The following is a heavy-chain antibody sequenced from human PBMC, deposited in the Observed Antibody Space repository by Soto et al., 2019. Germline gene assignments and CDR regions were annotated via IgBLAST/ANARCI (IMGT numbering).Heavy chain of an antibody. J-gene: IGHJ6*03. CDR2: ISYSGST. D-gene: IGHD1-26*01. V-gene: IGHV4-59*08. CDR1: GGSISNYY. Sequence: QVQLQESGPGLVKPSETLSLTCTVSGGSISNYYWTWIRQPPGKGLEWSGYISYSGSTHYNPSLKTRVTISIDTSKNQFSLKLSSVTAADTAVYYCARIRASFHDYYYMDVWGKGTAVTVSS. CDR3: ARIRASFHDYYYMDV.